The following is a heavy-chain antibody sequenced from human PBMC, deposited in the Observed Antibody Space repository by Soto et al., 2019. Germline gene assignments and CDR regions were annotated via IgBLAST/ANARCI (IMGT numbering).Heavy chain of an antibody. CDR2: ISSSSSYI. CDR3: ARDYGSGSSLFDY. Sequence: GXLRLSCAASGFXFSSYILNWVRHAPGKGLEWVSSISSSSSYIYYADSVKGRFTISRDNAKKSLYLQMNRLRAEDTAVYYCARDYGSGSSLFDYWGQGTLGTVS. V-gene: IGHV3-21*01. D-gene: IGHD3-10*01. CDR1: GFXFSSYI. J-gene: IGHJ4*02.